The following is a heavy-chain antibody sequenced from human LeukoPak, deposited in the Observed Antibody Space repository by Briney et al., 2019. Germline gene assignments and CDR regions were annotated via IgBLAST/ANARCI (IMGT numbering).Heavy chain of an antibody. CDR1: GFTFSSYA. J-gene: IGHJ4*02. CDR3: VREPFIPGDY. V-gene: IGHV3-30*14. CDR2: ISYDGSNK. D-gene: IGHD3-16*01. Sequence: PGRSLRLSCAASGFTFSSYAMHWVRQAPGKGLEWVAVISYDGSNKYYADSVKGRFTISRDNSKNTVYLQMNSLRAEDTAVYYCVREPFIPGDYWGQGTLVTVSS.